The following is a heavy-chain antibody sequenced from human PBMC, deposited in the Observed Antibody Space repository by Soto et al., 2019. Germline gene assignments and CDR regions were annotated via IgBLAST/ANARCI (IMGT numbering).Heavy chain of an antibody. Sequence: GASVQVSCKASGYTFTSYGISWVRQAPGQGLEWMGWISAYNGNTNYAQKLQGRVTMTTDTSTSTAYMELRSLRSDDTAVYYCARDRGIAVAGTFDYWGQGTLVTVSS. V-gene: IGHV1-18*01. J-gene: IGHJ4*02. D-gene: IGHD6-19*01. CDR1: GYTFTSYG. CDR2: ISAYNGNT. CDR3: ARDRGIAVAGTFDY.